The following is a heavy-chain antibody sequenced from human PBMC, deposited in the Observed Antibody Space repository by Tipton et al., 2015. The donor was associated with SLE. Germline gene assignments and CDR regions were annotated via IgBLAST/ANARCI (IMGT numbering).Heavy chain of an antibody. J-gene: IGHJ5*02. CDR3: AGSSLPVGWFDP. V-gene: IGHV3-74*01. Sequence: SLRLSCAASGFTFSSYWMHWVRQAPGKGLVWVSRINSDGSSTSYADSVKGRFTISRDNAKNSLYLQMNSLRAEDTAVYYCAGSSLPVGWFDPWGQGTLVTVSS. D-gene: IGHD6-6*01. CDR1: GFTFSSYW. CDR2: INSDGSST.